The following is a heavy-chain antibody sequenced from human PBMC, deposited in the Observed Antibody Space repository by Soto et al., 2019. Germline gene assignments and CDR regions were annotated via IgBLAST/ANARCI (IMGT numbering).Heavy chain of an antibody. CDR2: ISYDGSNK. V-gene: IGHV3-30-3*01. D-gene: IGHD2-2*02. Sequence: QVQLVESGGGVVQPGRSLRLSCAASGFTFSSYALHWVRQAPGKGLEWVAVISYDGSNKYYADSVKGRFTISRDNSKNPLYLQMNSLRAEDTAVYYCASCVVVPAAILPDYWGQGTLVTVSS. J-gene: IGHJ4*02. CDR3: ASCVVVPAAILPDY. CDR1: GFTFSSYA.